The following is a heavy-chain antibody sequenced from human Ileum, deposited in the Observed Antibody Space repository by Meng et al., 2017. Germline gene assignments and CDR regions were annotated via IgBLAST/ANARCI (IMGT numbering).Heavy chain of an antibody. J-gene: IGHJ4*02. Sequence: QVQFVQSGAEVKKPGASGRISCKASGFTFSNYAIYWVRQAPGQSLEWLGWIHAGSGDTKFSQTFQGRLTFDRDTSADTVYMELSSLTSGDRAVYYCGRGRASFYFDSWGQGTLVTVSS. CDR2: IHAGSGDT. CDR1: GFTFSNYA. D-gene: IGHD6-6*01. V-gene: IGHV1-3*01. CDR3: GRGRASFYFDS.